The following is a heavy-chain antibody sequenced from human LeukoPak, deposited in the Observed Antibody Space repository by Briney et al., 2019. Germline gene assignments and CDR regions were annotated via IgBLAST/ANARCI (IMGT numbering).Heavy chain of an antibody. V-gene: IGHV4-38-2*02. CDR3: ARDLKYQLLSNYFDY. CDR2: IYHTGST. Sequence: SETLSLTCTVSGYSISSGCYWAWIRQPPGKGLEWIGSIYHTGSTYYNPSLKSRVTISLDTSKKQFSLKVSSVTAADTAVYYCARDLKYQLLSNYFDYWGQGTLVTVSS. CDR1: GYSISSGCY. D-gene: IGHD2-2*01. J-gene: IGHJ4*02.